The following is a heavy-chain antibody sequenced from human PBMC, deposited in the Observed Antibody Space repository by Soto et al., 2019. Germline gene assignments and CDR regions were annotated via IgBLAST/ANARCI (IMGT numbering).Heavy chain of an antibody. D-gene: IGHD6-13*01. CDR2: IYISGST. V-gene: IGHV4-4*07. J-gene: IGHJ6*02. CDR1: GGSINSYY. Sequence: QVQLQESGPGLVKPSETLSLTCTVSGGSINSYYSYWIRRPAEKGLEWISRIYISGSTNYNPSLKSRVTMSIDTSKNQFSRKVSSVTAADTAVYYCAKSSSRSSLGQYGLDVWCQGTTVTVSS. CDR3: AKSSSRSSLGQYGLDV.